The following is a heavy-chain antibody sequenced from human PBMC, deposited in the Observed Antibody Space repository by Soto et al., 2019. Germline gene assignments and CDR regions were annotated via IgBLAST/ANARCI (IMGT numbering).Heavy chain of an antibody. D-gene: IGHD3-10*01. V-gene: IGHV1-69*01. Sequence: QVQLVQSGAEVKKPGSSVKVSCKASGGTFSSYAISWVRQAPGQGLEWMGGIIPIFGTANYAQKFQGRVTITADESTSTAYMELSSLRSEDTAVYYCASNGRNMDRGYYYGMDVWGQGTTVTVSS. J-gene: IGHJ6*02. CDR2: IIPIFGTA. CDR3: ASNGRNMDRGYYYGMDV. CDR1: GGTFSSYA.